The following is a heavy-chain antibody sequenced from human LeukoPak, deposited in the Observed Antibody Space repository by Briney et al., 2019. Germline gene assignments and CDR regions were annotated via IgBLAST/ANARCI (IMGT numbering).Heavy chain of an antibody. CDR3: AKDIVAVVRGVIRTYYYYGMDV. J-gene: IGHJ6*02. V-gene: IGHV3-30*18. D-gene: IGHD3-10*01. CDR1: GFTFSSYG. CDR2: ISYDGSNN. Sequence: PGGSLRLSCAASGFTFSSYGMPWVRQAPGKGLEWVAIISYDGSNNYYADSVKGRFTISRDNSKNTLYLQMNSLRAEDTAVYYCAKDIVAVVRGVIRTYYYYGMDVWGQGTTVTVSS.